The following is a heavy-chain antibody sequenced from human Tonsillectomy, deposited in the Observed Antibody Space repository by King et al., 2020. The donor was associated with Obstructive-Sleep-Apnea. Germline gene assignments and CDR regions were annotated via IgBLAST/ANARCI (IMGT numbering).Heavy chain of an antibody. CDR3: AHRRTDYDYVWGSYRSAFDI. CDR2: IYWNDDK. Sequence: TLKESGPTLVKPTQTLTLTCTFSGFSLSTSGVGVGWIRQPPGKALDWLALIYWNDDKRYSPSLKGRLTITTYTSKNQVVLIMTNMDPVDTATYYCAHRRTDYDYVWGSYRSAFDIWGQGTMVTVSS. J-gene: IGHJ3*02. CDR1: GFSLSTSGVG. D-gene: IGHD3-16*02. V-gene: IGHV2-5*01.